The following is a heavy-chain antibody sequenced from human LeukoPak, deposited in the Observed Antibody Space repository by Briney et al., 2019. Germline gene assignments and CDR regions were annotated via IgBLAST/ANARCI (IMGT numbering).Heavy chain of an antibody. Sequence: GGSLRLSCAASGFTFSSYSMNWVRQAPGKGLEWVSSISSSSSYIYYADLVKGRFTISRDNAKNSLYLQMNSLRAEDTAVYYCAKDSSSSDYYYYMDVWGKGTTVTVSS. CDR1: GFTFSSYS. J-gene: IGHJ6*03. D-gene: IGHD6-6*01. V-gene: IGHV3-21*01. CDR3: AKDSSSSDYYYYMDV. CDR2: ISSSSSYI.